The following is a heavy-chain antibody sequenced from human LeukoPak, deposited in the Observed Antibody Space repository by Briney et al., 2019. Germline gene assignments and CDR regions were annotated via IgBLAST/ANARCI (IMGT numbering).Heavy chain of an antibody. CDR1: GYTFTGYY. CDR3: ARGRNYDDVIPPLDY. J-gene: IGHJ4*02. CDR2: INPNSGGT. V-gene: IGHV1-2*02. D-gene: IGHD3-22*01. Sequence: GAPVKLSCKASGYTFTGYYMYWVRQAPGQGLEWMGWINPNSGGTNCAQKLQGRVTMTRDTSISTAYMELSRLRSDDTAVYYCARGRNYDDVIPPLDYWGQGTLVTVSA.